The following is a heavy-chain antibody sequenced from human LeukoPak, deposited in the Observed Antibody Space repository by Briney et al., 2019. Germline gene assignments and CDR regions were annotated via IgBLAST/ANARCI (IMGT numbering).Heavy chain of an antibody. J-gene: IGHJ4*02. CDR2: ISSSSSYI. CDR3: ARDDYDILTGYYPTHFDY. CDR1: GFTFSSYS. V-gene: IGHV3-21*01. D-gene: IGHD3-9*01. Sequence: PGGSLRLSCAASGFTFSSYSMNWVRQAPGKGLEWVSSISSSSSYIYYADSVKGRFTISRDNAKNSLYLQMNSLRAEDTAVYYCARDDYDILTGYYPTHFDYWGQGTLVTVSS.